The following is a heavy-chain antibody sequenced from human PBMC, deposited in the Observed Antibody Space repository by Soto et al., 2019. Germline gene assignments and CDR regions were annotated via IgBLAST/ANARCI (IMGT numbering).Heavy chain of an antibody. D-gene: IGHD3-10*01. J-gene: IGHJ5*02. CDR2: IGTAGDT. CDR1: GFTFSSYW. Sequence: GGSLRLSCAASGFTFSSYWRSWVRQATGKGLEWVSAIGTAGDTYYPGSVKGRFTISRENAKNSLYLQMNSLGAEDTAVYYCARAPLWFGELLFSNWFDPWGQGTLVTVSS. V-gene: IGHV3-13*01. CDR3: ARAPLWFGELLFSNWFDP.